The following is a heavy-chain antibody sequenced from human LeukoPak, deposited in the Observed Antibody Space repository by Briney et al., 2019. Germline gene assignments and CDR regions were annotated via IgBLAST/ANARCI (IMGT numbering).Heavy chain of an antibody. D-gene: IGHD3-10*01. CDR1: LFTFSTYG. V-gene: IGHV3-30*18. Sequence: GGSLRLSRAASLFTFSTYGMYWVRPAPGKGLAWVAVISFDGSNKYYVDSVKGRFTISRDNSKNTLYLQMNSLRTEDTAVYYCVKIDGWGSYDPPVYWGQGTLVTVSS. CDR2: ISFDGSNK. J-gene: IGHJ4*02. CDR3: VKIDGWGSYDPPVY.